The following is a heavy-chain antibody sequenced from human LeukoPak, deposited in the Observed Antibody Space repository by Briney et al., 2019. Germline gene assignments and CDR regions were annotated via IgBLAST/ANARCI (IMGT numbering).Heavy chain of an antibody. Sequence: ASVKVSCKASGYTFTGYYMHLVRQAPGQGLEWMGWINPNSGGTNYAQKFQGRVTMTRDTSISTAYMELSRLRSDDTAVYYCARDQRFLEWLFPDYWGQGTLVTVSS. CDR3: ARDQRFLEWLFPDY. D-gene: IGHD3-3*01. J-gene: IGHJ4*02. CDR2: INPNSGGT. V-gene: IGHV1-2*02. CDR1: GYTFTGYY.